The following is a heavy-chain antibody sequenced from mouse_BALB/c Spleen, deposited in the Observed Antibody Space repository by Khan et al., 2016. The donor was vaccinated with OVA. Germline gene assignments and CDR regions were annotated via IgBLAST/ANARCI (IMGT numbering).Heavy chain of an antibody. CDR2: LNPNNGGT. CDR1: GYSFTGYF. J-gene: IGHJ3*01. Sequence: VQLQQSGPDLVKPGASVKISCKASGYSFTGYFMHWVKQSHGKSLEWIGRLNPNNGGTSYNQKFKDQAILTLDKSSRTAYMELRSLTSEYSAVYHGAYDYDDWGQGTLVTVSA. CDR3: AYDYDD. V-gene: IGHV1-26*01. D-gene: IGHD2-4*01.